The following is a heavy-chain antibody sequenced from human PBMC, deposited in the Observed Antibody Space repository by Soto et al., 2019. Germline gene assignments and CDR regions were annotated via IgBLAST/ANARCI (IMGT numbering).Heavy chain of an antibody. CDR2: IYWDDSK. J-gene: IGHJ4*02. Sequence: QITLKESGPTLLKPTQTLTLTCTFSGFSLPTDRVGVGWIRQPTGKALEWLAVIYWDDSKTYRPSLKSRLTITKDTSKNQVALTMTDMDPVDTATYYCAHAYGGRSLYWGQGALVTVSS. CDR1: GFSLPTDRVG. D-gene: IGHD1-26*01. V-gene: IGHV2-5*02. CDR3: AHAYGGRSLY.